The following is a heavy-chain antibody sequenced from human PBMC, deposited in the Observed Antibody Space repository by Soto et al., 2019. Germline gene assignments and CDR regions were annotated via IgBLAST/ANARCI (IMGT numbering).Heavy chain of an antibody. Sequence: SETLSLTCTVSGGSVTNSSYYWGWIRQSPGKGLEWIGSVYYRGRGYSKSSVKSRVTISVDTSKNRFSLSLNSVTASDTAVYFCVSQRTTVPTQAYFDYWGPGALVTVSS. CDR2: VYYRGRG. D-gene: IGHD4-17*01. CDR3: VSQRTTVPTQAYFDY. CDR1: GGSVTNSSYY. J-gene: IGHJ4*02. V-gene: IGHV4-39*01.